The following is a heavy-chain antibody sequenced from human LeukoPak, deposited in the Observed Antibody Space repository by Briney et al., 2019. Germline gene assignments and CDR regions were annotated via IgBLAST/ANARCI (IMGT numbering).Heavy chain of an antibody. CDR1: GCTFSSYA. V-gene: IGHV1-69*13. CDR2: IIPIFGTA. D-gene: IGHD1-26*01. Sequence: SVKVSCKASGCTFSSYAISWVRQAPGQGLEWMGGIIPIFGTANYAQKFQGRVTITADESTSTAYMELSSLRSEDTAVYYCARGASIRIEDNFDYWGQGTLVTVSS. CDR3: ARGASIRIEDNFDY. J-gene: IGHJ4*02.